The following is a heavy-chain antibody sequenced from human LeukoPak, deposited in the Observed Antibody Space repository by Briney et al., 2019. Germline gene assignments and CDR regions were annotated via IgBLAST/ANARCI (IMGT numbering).Heavy chain of an antibody. J-gene: IGHJ4*02. D-gene: IGHD5-12*01. Sequence: PGGSLRLSCAASGFTFSSYSMNWVRQAPGKGLEWVSYISSSSSTIYYADSVKGRFTISRDNAKNSLYLQMNSLRAEDTAVYYCARASGYGTIAAFDYWGQGTLVTVSS. CDR2: ISSSSSTI. V-gene: IGHV3-48*01. CDR1: GFTFSSYS. CDR3: ARASGYGTIAAFDY.